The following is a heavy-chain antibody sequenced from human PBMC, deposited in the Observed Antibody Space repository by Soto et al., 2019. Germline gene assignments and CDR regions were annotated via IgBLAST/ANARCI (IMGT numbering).Heavy chain of an antibody. V-gene: IGHV1-46*03. CDR2: INPSGGST. J-gene: IGHJ4*02. Sequence: GASVKVSFKASGYTFPSYYMHWVRQAPGQGLEWKGIINPSGGSTNYAQKIQGRVTMTRDTSTSTNYKKMSKLRSEDTAGNYNDRDRKGPGYSSGWYYFDYWGQGTLVTVSS. CDR3: DRDRKGPGYSSGWYYFDY. D-gene: IGHD6-19*01. CDR1: GYTFPSYY.